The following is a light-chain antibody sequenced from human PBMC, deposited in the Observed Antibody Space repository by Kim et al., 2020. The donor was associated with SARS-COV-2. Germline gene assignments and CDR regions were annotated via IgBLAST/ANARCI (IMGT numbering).Light chain of an antibody. J-gene: IGKJ5*01. CDR2: DAS. CDR3: QQRNSWPPN. V-gene: IGKV3-11*01. Sequence: EIVLTQSPATLSLSPGERATLSCRASQSVGSYLAWYQQKPGQAPSLLIYDASNRATGIPARFSGSGSGTDFTLTISSLEPEDFAVYYCQQRNSWPPNFGQGTRLEIK. CDR1: QSVGSY.